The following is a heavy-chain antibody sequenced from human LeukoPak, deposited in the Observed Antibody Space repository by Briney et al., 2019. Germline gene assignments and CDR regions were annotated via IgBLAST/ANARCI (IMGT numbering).Heavy chain of an antibody. CDR3: ASLGYCSGGSCYGAFDI. CDR2: IYYSGST. V-gene: IGHV4-31*03. CDR1: GGSISSGGYY. Sequence: SETLSLTCTVSGGSISSGGYYWSWIRRHPGKGLEWIGYIYYSGSTYYNPSLKSRVTISVDTSKDQFSLKLSSVTAADTAVYYCASLGYCSGGSCYGAFDIWGQGTMVTVSS. D-gene: IGHD2-15*01. J-gene: IGHJ3*02.